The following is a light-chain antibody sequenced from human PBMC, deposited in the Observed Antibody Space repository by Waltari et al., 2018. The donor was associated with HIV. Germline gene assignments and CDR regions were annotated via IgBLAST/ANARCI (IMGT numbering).Light chain of an antibody. CDR1: KLGAKS. J-gene: IGLJ2*01. Sequence: SYELTQPPSVSVSPGQTASITCSGDKLGAKSACWYQQKSGQSPVLVIYQGTKRPSGIPERFSGSNSGNTATLTISGTQAMDEADYYCQAWDSSTAVLFGGGTKLTVL. CDR2: QGT. V-gene: IGLV3-1*01. CDR3: QAWDSSTAVL.